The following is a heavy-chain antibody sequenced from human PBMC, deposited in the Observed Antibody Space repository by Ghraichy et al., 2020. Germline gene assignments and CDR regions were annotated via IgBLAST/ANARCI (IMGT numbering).Heavy chain of an antibody. J-gene: IGHJ5*01. V-gene: IGHV4-39*07. Sequence: SETLSLTCTVSGGSISSSSYYWGWIRQPPGKGLEWIGSIYYSGRTNYNPSLKSRVTISVDTSKNQFSLKLGSVTAADTAVYYCAKGVTMIVTWGHGTLVTVSS. CDR1: GGSISSSSYY. CDR2: IYYSGRT. D-gene: IGHD3-22*01. CDR3: AKGVTMIVT.